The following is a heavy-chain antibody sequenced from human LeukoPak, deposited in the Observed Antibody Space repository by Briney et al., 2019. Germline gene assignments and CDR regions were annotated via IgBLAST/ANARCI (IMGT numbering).Heavy chain of an antibody. J-gene: IGHJ4*02. CDR3: ARGGRSTYFDWSPDY. D-gene: IGHD3-9*01. Sequence: GGSLRLSCAASGFNFSTFGMTWVRQAPGKGLEWVSSISSSSSYIYYADSVKGRFTISRDNARNSLYLQMNSLRAEDTAVYYCARGGRSTYFDWSPDYWGQGTLVTVSS. V-gene: IGHV3-21*01. CDR2: ISSSSSYI. CDR1: GFNFSTFG.